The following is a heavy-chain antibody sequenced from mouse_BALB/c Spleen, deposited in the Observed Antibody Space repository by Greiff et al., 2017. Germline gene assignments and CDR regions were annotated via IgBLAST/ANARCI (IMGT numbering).Heavy chain of an antibody. Sequence: EVQLVESGGGLVKPGGSLKLSCAASGFAFSSYDMSWVRQTPEKRLEWVAYISSGGGSTYYPDTVKGRFTISRDNAKNTLYLQMSSLKSEDTAMYYCARHLTTAFAYWGQGTLVTVSA. CDR3: ARHLTTAFAY. V-gene: IGHV5-12-1*01. CDR1: GFAFSSYD. J-gene: IGHJ3*01. CDR2: ISSGGGST. D-gene: IGHD1-2*01.